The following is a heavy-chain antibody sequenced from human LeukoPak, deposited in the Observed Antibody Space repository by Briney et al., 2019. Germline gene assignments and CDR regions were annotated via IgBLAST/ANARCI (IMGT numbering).Heavy chain of an antibody. J-gene: IGHJ4*02. CDR1: GYSISSGYY. V-gene: IGHV4-38-2*01. CDR3: ARHDFWSDPEHYFDY. CDR2: IYHSGST. D-gene: IGHD3-3*01. Sequence: SETLSLTCAVSGYSISSGYYWGWIRQPPGKGLEWIGSIYHSGSTYYNPSLKSRVTISVDTSKNQFSLKLSSVTAADTAVYYCARHDFWSDPEHYFDYWGQGTLVTVSS.